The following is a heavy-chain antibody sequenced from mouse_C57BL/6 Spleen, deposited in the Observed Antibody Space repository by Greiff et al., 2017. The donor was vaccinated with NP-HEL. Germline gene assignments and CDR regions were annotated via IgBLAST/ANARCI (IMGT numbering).Heavy chain of an antibody. CDR3: ARRTYGNWYFDV. Sequence: EVQLQQSGPELVKPGASVKISCKASGYTFTDYYMNWVKQSHGKSLEWIGDINPNNGGTSYNQKFKGKATLTVDKSSSTAYMELRSLTSEDSAVDYCARRTYGNWYFDVWGTGTTVTVSS. CDR2: INPNNGGT. J-gene: IGHJ1*03. D-gene: IGHD2-10*02. CDR1: GYTFTDYY. V-gene: IGHV1-26*01.